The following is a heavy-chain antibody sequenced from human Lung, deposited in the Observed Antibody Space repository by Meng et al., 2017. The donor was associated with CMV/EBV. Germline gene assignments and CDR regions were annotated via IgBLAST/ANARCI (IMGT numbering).Heavy chain of an antibody. CDR1: GGTFSSYS. V-gene: IGHV1-69*04. CDR3: ARDQLLLGGFYYNGMDV. CDR2: IIPIFGLA. Sequence: SXXVAXKASGGTFSSYSFSWVRQAPGQGLEWMGRIIPIFGLANYTQKFQGRVTISADKSTSIVSMELSSLRSEDTAVYYCARDQLLLGGFYYNGMDVWGQGTXVNGAS. J-gene: IGHJ6*02. D-gene: IGHD3/OR15-3a*01.